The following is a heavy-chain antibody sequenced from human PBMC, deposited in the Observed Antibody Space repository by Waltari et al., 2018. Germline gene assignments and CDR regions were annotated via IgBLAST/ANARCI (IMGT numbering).Heavy chain of an antibody. CDR1: GFTYSMYG. CDR3: ARGARRTTVTTGWWYFDL. J-gene: IGHJ2*01. Sequence: EVQLVASGGGLVQPGGSLRLSCAASGFTYSMYGLHCVHQAPGKGRVWVSRSNSDGSSTSYADSGKGRFTISKDNAKNTVYLQMNSLRAEDTAIYYCARGARRTTVTTGWWYFDLWGRGTLVTVSS. D-gene: IGHD4-17*01. CDR2: SNSDGSST. V-gene: IGHV3-74*01.